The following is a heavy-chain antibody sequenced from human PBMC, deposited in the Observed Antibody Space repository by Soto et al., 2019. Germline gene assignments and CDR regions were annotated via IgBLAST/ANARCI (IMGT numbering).Heavy chain of an antibody. CDR2: IFYSGSM. CDR3: ARQLYDFWNGYFPDAFDI. Sequence: PSETLSLTCTVSGGSLSSNNHYWAWIRQPPGKGLEWVGSIFYSGSMYYNPSLESRVTIYVDTSKNQFALKMTSVTAADTAVYYCARQLYDFWNGYFPDAFDIWGRGTMVTVSS. J-gene: IGHJ3*02. D-gene: IGHD3-3*01. CDR1: GGSLSSNNHY. V-gene: IGHV4-39*01.